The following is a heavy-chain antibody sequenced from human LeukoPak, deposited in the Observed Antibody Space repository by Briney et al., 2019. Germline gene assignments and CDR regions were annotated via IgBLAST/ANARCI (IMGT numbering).Heavy chain of an antibody. D-gene: IGHD3-22*01. CDR2: IYPGDSDA. CDR3: ARQVGNYDSSGYGPSGYYYYYYMDV. V-gene: IGHV5-51*01. CDR1: GYSFTSYW. J-gene: IGHJ6*03. Sequence: GDSLKISCKGSGYSFTSYWAAWVRQMPGKGLEWMGTIYPGDSDARYSPSFQGQVTISADKSIRTAYLQWSSLKASDTAMYYCARQVGNYDSSGYGPSGYYYYYYMDVWGKGTTVTVSS.